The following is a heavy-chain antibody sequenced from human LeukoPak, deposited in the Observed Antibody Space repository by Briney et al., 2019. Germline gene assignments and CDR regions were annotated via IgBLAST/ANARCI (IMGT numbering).Heavy chain of an antibody. CDR3: ARDRYPIIAAPPAYAFDI. CDR1: GFTFSDYY. CDR2: ISSSGSTI. J-gene: IGHJ3*02. V-gene: IGHV3-11*04. Sequence: PGGSLRLSCAASGFTFSDYYMSWIRQAPGKGLEWVSYISSSGSTIYYADSVKGRFTISRDNAKNSLYLQMNSLRAEDTAVYYCARDRYPIIAAPPAYAFDIWGQGTMVTVSS. D-gene: IGHD6-13*01.